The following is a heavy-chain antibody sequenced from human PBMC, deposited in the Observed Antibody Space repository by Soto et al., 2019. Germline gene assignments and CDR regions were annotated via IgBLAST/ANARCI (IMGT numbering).Heavy chain of an antibody. V-gene: IGHV4-59*01. D-gene: IGHD6-6*01. CDR2: IYYSGST. CDR1: GGSISSYY. Sequence: SSETLSLTCTVSGGSISSYYWSWIRQPPGKGLEWIGYIYYSGSTNYNPSLKSRVTISVDTSKNQFSLKLSSVTAADTAVYYCARFGAGGAAPYYFDYWGQGTLVTVSS. CDR3: ARFGAGGAAPYYFDY. J-gene: IGHJ4*02.